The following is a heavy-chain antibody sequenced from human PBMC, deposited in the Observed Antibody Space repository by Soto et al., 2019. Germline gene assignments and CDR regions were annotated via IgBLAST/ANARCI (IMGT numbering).Heavy chain of an antibody. D-gene: IGHD2-2*01. CDR3: ARDSVVVEMATMINWFDP. CDR1: GFTFSSYA. V-gene: IGHV3-30-3*01. J-gene: IGHJ5*02. CDR2: ISYDGSNK. Sequence: GGSLRLSCAASGFTFSSYAMHWVRQAPGKGLEWVAVISYDGSNKYYADSVKGRFTISRDNSKNTLYLQMNSLRAEDTAVYYCARDSVVVEMATMINWFDPWGQGTLVTVSS.